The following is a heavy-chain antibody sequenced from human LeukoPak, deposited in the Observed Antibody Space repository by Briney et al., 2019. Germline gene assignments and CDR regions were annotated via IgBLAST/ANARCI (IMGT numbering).Heavy chain of an antibody. CDR1: GGSFNDYY. CDR2: INHSGTT. Sequence: SETLALPCAVYGGSFNDYYWSWIRQPPGKGPEGIGEINHSGTTNSHPSLKSRVTISADTSNNQVSLKLASVTAADTAVYYCAGEEASQDFDAFHIWGQGTMVTVSS. J-gene: IGHJ3*02. CDR3: AGEEASQDFDAFHI. V-gene: IGHV4-34*01. D-gene: IGHD3-10*01.